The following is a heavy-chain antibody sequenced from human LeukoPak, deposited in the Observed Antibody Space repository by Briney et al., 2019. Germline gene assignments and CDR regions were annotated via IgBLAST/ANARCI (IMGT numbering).Heavy chain of an antibody. V-gene: IGHV4-39*01. J-gene: IGHJ3*01. D-gene: IGHD3-22*01. CDR2: IDYGGST. CDR3: AKAGVRYFDSSGMYAFDF. Sequence: SETLSLTCAVPGGSISSTSDYWAWIRQPPGKWLEWIGTIDYGGSTYHNPSLKSQVTLSVATSRNQFSLRLSSVDDADTAVYYCAKAGVRYFDSSGMYAFDFWGQGTTVTVSS. CDR1: GGSISSTSDY.